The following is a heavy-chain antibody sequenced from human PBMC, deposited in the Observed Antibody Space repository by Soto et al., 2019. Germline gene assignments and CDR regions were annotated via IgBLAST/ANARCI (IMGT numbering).Heavy chain of an antibody. CDR2: IYYSGST. CDR1: GGSIRSYY. Sequence: SETLSLTCTVSGGSIRSYYWSWIRQPPGKGLEWIGYIYYSGSTNYNPSLKSRVTISLDTSKNQFSLNLSSVTAADTAVYYCARESSSSPYFDYWGQGTLVTVSS. V-gene: IGHV4-59*01. D-gene: IGHD6-6*01. CDR3: ARESSSSPYFDY. J-gene: IGHJ4*02.